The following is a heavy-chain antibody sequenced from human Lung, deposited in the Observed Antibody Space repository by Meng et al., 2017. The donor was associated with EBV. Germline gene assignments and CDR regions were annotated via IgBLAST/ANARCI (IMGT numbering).Heavy chain of an antibody. CDR1: GHPFTDFC. Sequence: QVQVVLSGPEVTKPWASLLMSWTTSGHPFTDFCFHWVRQAPGQGLEWLGTINCYTSGTAYARKFQGRITLTRDTSTTTVYMDLGSLGSDDTAFYYCAREKSPGHFDYFGQGILVTISS. CDR3: AREKSPGHFDY. J-gene: IGHJ4*02. CDR2: INCYTSGT. V-gene: IGHV1-46*01.